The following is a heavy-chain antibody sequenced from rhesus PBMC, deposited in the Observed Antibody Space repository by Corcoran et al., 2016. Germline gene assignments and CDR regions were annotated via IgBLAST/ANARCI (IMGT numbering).Heavy chain of an antibody. V-gene: IGHV5-20*01. Sequence: EVQLVQSGAEVKRPGESRKISCQTPGFNFSNYWISWVRQMAGKGLEWMGAIDPRSSEPRSNPSFQGQVTISADKSISTAYLQWSRLNASDTATYYCAKGIGSFVFDYWGQGVLVTVSS. D-gene: IGHD4-4*01. CDR3: AKGIGSFVFDY. J-gene: IGHJ4*01. CDR2: IDPRSSEP. CDR1: GFNFSNYW.